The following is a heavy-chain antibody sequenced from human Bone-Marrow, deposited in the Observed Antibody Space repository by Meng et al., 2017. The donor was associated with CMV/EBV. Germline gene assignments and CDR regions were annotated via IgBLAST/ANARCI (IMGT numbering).Heavy chain of an antibody. Sequence: ASVKVSCKASGFTFTSSAVHWVRQAPGQGLEWMGWINPNSGGTNYAQKFQGRVTMTRDTSISTAYMELSRLRSDDTAVYYCARDSCSSTSCYIDYYYGMDVWGQGTTVTVSS. CDR3: ARDSCSSTSCYIDYYYGMDV. CDR2: INPNSGGT. CDR1: GFTFTSSA. J-gene: IGHJ6*02. V-gene: IGHV1-2*02. D-gene: IGHD2-2*02.